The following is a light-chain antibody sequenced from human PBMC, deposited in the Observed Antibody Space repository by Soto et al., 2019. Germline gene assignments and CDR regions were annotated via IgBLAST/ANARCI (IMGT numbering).Light chain of an antibody. CDR1: QRVSNSW. Sequence: EIVLTQSPGTLSLSPGERATLSCRASQRVSNSWIAWYQHKPGQAPRHLIYGASSRAAGIPDRFSGGGSGTDFTLTITRLEPEDSAVFYCQQYGSPPWTFGQGTKVEIK. CDR2: GAS. V-gene: IGKV3-20*01. J-gene: IGKJ1*01. CDR3: QQYGSPPWT.